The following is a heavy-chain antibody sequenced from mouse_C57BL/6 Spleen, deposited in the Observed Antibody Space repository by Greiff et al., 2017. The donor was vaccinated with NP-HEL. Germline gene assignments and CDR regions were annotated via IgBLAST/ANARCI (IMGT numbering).Heavy chain of an antibody. CDR2: INPYNGDT. D-gene: IGHD6-1*01. CDR1: GYSFTGYF. V-gene: IGHV1-20*01. J-gene: IGHJ2*01. Sequence: EVQLQESGPELVKPGDSVKISCKASGYSFTGYFMNWVMQSHGKSLEWIGRINPYNGDTFYNQKFKGKATLTADKSSSTAHMELRSLTSEDSAVYYCARAAKDYFDYWGQGTTLTVSS. CDR3: ARAAKDYFDY.